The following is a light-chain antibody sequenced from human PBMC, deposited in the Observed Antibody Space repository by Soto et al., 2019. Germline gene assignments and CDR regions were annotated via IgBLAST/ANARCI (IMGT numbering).Light chain of an antibody. V-gene: IGKV3-15*01. J-gene: IGKJ4*01. CDR3: QQYNNWPPLT. Sequence: EIVTTQSPATLSVSPGERASLSCMASQSVSGNLAWYQQKPGQAPRLLIYGASTRATGIPARFSGSGSGTEFTLTISSLQSEDFAVYYCQQYNNWPPLTFGGGTKVEIK. CDR2: GAS. CDR1: QSVSGN.